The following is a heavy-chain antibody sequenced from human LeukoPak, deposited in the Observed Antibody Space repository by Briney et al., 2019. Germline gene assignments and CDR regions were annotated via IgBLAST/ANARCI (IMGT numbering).Heavy chain of an antibody. J-gene: IGHJ4*02. CDR3: ARLMRDCSSTSCYGSYYFDY. V-gene: IGHV1-46*01. D-gene: IGHD2-2*01. CDR1: GYTFTSYY. Sequence: ASVKVSCKASGYTFTSYYMDWVRQAPGQGLEWMGMINPSGGSTIYAQKFQGRVTMTRDMSTSTVYMEVSSLRSEDTAMYYCARLMRDCSSTSCYGSYYFDYWGQGTLVIVSS. CDR2: INPSGGST.